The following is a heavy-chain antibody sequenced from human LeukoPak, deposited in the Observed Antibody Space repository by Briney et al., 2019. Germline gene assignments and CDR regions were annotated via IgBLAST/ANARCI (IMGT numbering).Heavy chain of an antibody. J-gene: IGHJ6*03. V-gene: IGHV4-59*08. Sequence: SETLSLTCTVSGASISSSYWSWIRQPPGKGLEWIGYIYYTGSTNYNPSLKSRVTISVDMSKNQFSLQLSSVTAADTAAYYCARLRIYPIQGYNYNYHYMDVWAKGTTVTVSS. CDR2: IYYTGST. CDR1: GASISSSY. D-gene: IGHD1-1*01. CDR3: ARLRIYPIQGYNYNYHYMDV.